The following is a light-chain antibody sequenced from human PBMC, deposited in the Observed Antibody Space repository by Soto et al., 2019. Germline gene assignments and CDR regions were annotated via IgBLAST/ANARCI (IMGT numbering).Light chain of an antibody. Sequence: QSALTQPPSASGSPGQSVTISCTGTSSDVGGYNYVSWYQQHPGKAPKLMIYEVTKRPSGVPDRFSGSKSSNTASLTVSGLQAEDEADYFCCSHAGDNTYVFGTGTKLTVL. CDR1: SSDVGGYNY. CDR2: EVT. CDR3: CSHAGDNTYV. V-gene: IGLV2-8*01. J-gene: IGLJ1*01.